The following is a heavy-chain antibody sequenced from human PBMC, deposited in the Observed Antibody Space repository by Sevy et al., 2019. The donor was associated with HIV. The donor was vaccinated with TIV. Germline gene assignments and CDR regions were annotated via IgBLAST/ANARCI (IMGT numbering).Heavy chain of an antibody. J-gene: IGHJ4*02. CDR1: GYSFTTSW. CDR2: IYPGDSDT. Sequence: GESLKISCKGSGYSFTTSWIGWVRQMPGKGLEWVGIIYPGDSDTRYSPSFQGQVTISADKSISTAYLQWSGLKASDTAIYYCASRYSGSYSSWGQGTLVTVSS. V-gene: IGHV5-51*01. D-gene: IGHD1-26*01. CDR3: ASRYSGSYSS.